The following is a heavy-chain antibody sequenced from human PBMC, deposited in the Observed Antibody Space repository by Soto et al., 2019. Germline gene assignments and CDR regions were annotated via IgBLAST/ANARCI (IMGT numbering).Heavy chain of an antibody. V-gene: IGHV1-69*06. CDR2: IIPIFGTA. D-gene: IGHD5-18*01. CDR1: GGTFSSYA. Sequence: QVQLVQSGAEVKKPGSSVKVSCKASGGTFSSYAISWVRQAPGQGLEWMGGIIPIFGTANYAQKFQGRVTITADKSTSTVYMELSSLRSEDTAVYYCAREASGYSYGPYYYYGMDVWGQGTTVTVSS. CDR3: AREASGYSYGPYYYYGMDV. J-gene: IGHJ6*02.